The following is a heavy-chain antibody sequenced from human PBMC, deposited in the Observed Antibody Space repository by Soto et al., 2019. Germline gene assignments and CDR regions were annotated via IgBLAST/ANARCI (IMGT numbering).Heavy chain of an antibody. CDR1: GGSISSYY. J-gene: IGHJ4*02. D-gene: IGHD4-17*01. Sequence: SETLSLTCTGSGGSISSYYWSWIRQPPGKGLEWIGYIYYSGSTNYNPSLKSRVTISVDTSKNQFSLKLSSVTAADTAVYYCARDLRHDYGNYFDYWGQGTLVTVSS. V-gene: IGHV4-59*01. CDR2: IYYSGST. CDR3: ARDLRHDYGNYFDY.